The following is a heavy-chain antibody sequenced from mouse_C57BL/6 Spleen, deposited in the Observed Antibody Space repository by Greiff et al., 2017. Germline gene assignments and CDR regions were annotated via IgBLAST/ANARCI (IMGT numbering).Heavy chain of an antibody. CDR1: GYTFTSYW. V-gene: IGHV1-72*01. D-gene: IGHD1-1*01. Sequence: VQLQQPGAELVKPGASVKLSCKASGYTFTSYWMHWVKQRPGRGLEWIGRIDPNSGGTKYNEKFKSKATLTVDTPSSTAYMQLSSLTSEDSAVYYCARKGGTTVVVPGDARDYWGQGTSVTVSS. CDR2: IDPNSGGT. J-gene: IGHJ4*01. CDR3: ARKGGTTVVVPGDARDY.